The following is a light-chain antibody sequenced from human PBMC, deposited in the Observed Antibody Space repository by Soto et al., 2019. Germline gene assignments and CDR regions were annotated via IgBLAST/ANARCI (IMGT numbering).Light chain of an antibody. J-gene: IGKJ1*01. CDR2: AAS. CDR1: QSISSY. V-gene: IGKV1-39*01. Sequence: DIQMTQSPSSLSASVGARVTITCRASQSISSYVNWYQQKPGKAPKLLIYAASSLQSGVPSRFSGSGSGTEFTLTSSSLQPEDFATYYCQQGYSLWTFGQGTKVEIK. CDR3: QQGYSLWT.